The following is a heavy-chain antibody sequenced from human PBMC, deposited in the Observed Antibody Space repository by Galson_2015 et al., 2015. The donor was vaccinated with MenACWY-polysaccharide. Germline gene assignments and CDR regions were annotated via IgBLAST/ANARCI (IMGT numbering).Heavy chain of an antibody. D-gene: IGHD4-23*01. CDR3: ARTPGNSYDYYYYIDV. J-gene: IGHJ6*03. Sequence: RISCEASGFTFSSCGMRWVRQAPGKGLEWVVLKWYDGSNKYYADSVKGRFTISRDNSKNILFLQMNNLRAEDTAVYYCARTPGNSYDYYYYIDVWGKGTTVTVSS. CDR2: KWYDGSNK. V-gene: IGHV3-33*01. CDR1: GFTFSSCG.